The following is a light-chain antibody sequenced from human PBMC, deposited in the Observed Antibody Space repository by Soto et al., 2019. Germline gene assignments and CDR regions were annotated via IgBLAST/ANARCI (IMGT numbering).Light chain of an antibody. Sequence: EIVLTQSPGTLSLSPGERATLSCRASQSVSSSRLAWYQQKPGQAPRLLIYVTSSRATGTPDRFSGSGSGADFTLTIGGLEHEDFAVYYCQQYGSSPYTFGQGTKLEIK. CDR3: QQYGSSPYT. CDR1: QSVSSSR. J-gene: IGKJ2*01. V-gene: IGKV3-20*01. CDR2: VTS.